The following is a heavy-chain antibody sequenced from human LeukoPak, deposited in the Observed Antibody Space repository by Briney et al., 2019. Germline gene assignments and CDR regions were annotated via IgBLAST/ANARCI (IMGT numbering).Heavy chain of an antibody. CDR1: GYTFTSYA. CDR3: ARDLLLAAADPYVHSYYFDY. J-gene: IGHJ4*02. D-gene: IGHD6-13*01. Sequence: ASVKVSCTASGYTFTSYAMHWVRQAPGQRLEWMGWINAGNGNTKYSQTFQGRVTITRDTSVSTAYMELSSLRSEDTAVYYCARDLLLAAADPYVHSYYFDYWGQGTLVTVS. CDR2: INAGNGNT. V-gene: IGHV1-3*01.